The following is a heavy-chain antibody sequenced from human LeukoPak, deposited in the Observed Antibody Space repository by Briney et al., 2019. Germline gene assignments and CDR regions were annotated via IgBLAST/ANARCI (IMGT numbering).Heavy chain of an antibody. Sequence: GGSLRLSCAASGFTFNNYAMSWVRQAPGTGLEWVSVISGSGGTTYYADSVKGRFTISRDNSKNTLYLQMNSLRAEDTAIYYCAKDSSTTVTTKGGPRRSFDYWGLGTLVTVSS. CDR3: AKDSSTTVTTKGGPRRSFDY. J-gene: IGHJ4*02. V-gene: IGHV3-23*01. CDR1: GFTFNNYA. CDR2: ISGSGGTT. D-gene: IGHD4-17*01.